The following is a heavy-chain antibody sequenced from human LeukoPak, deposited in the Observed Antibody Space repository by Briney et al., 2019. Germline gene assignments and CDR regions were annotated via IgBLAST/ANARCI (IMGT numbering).Heavy chain of an antibody. J-gene: IGHJ4*02. Sequence: GGSLRLSCAASGFTFSTYAMTWVRQAPGKGLEWVSGISGSGGSTYYADSVKGRFTFSRDNSKNTLYLQMNSLRAEDTALYYCGTTGYSSAWPIQYWGWGTLVTVSS. CDR2: ISGSGGST. D-gene: IGHD6-19*01. CDR1: GFTFSTYA. V-gene: IGHV3-23*01. CDR3: GTTGYSSAWPIQY.